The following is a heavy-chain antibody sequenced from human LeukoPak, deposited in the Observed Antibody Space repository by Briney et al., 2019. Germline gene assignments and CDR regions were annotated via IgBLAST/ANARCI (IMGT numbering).Heavy chain of an antibody. CDR3: AKDGRYCSGGSPCWVYYYGMDV. CDR1: GFTFSIYA. D-gene: IGHD2-15*01. CDR2: ISGSGGNK. J-gene: IGHJ6*02. Sequence: PGGSLRLSCAASGFTFSIYAMSWVRQAPGKGLEWVSAISGSGGNKYYADSVKGRFTISRDNSKNTLYLQMNSLRAEDTAVYYCAKDGRYCSGGSPCWVYYYGMDVWGQGTTVTVSS. V-gene: IGHV3-23*01.